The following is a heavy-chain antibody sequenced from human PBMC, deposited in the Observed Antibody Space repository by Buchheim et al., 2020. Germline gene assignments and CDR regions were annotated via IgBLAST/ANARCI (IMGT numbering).Heavy chain of an antibody. CDR1: GFSFTSYG. CDR2: LWYNGNDK. V-gene: IGHV3-33*01. D-gene: IGHD3-10*01. Sequence: QVQLVESGGDVVQPGGSLRLSCAASGFSFTSYGMHWVRQAPGKGLEWVAVLWYNGNDKNYADFVKGRFTVSRDTYKKLLYLQLNSLSVEDTAVYFCARDDDTGSHYTRLDPWGPGTL. J-gene: IGHJ5*02. CDR3: ARDDDTGSHYTRLDP.